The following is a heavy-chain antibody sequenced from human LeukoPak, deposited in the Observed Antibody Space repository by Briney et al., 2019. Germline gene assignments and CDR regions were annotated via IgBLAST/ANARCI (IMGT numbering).Heavy chain of an antibody. J-gene: IGHJ4*02. CDR2: MNPNSGNT. CDR1: GYTFTSYD. CDR3: ARVYSSGWAYYFDY. D-gene: IGHD6-19*01. V-gene: IGHV1-8*03. Sequence: GASVKVSCKASGYTFTSYDINWVRQATGQGLEWMGWMNPNSGNTGYAQKFQGRVTITRNTSISTAYMELSSLRSEDTAVYYCARVYSSGWAYYFDYWGQGTLVTVSS.